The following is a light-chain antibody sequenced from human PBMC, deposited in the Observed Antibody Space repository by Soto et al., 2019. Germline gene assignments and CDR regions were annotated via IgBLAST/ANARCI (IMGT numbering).Light chain of an antibody. CDR1: QSVSSY. CDR2: DAS. Sequence: EIVLTQSPATLSLSPGERATLSCRASQSVSSYLAWYQQKPGQAPRLLIYDASNRATGIPARFSGSGSGTDFTLTISSLEPEDSAVYYWQQRNNWPPYSFGQGTKLEIK. CDR3: QQRNNWPPYS. V-gene: IGKV3-11*01. J-gene: IGKJ2*01.